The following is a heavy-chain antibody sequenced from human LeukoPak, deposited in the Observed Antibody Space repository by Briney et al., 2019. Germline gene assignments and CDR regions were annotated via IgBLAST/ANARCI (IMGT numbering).Heavy chain of an antibody. V-gene: IGHV1-2*02. Sequence: ASVKVSCKASGYTFTGYYMHWVRQAPGQGLEWMGWITPNSGGTNYAQKFQGRVTMTRDTAISTAYMELSSLRSEDTAVYYCARGGSHIVVVTAYKDAAFDIWGQGTMVTVSS. CDR2: ITPNSGGT. CDR3: ARGGSHIVVVTAYKDAAFDI. J-gene: IGHJ3*02. D-gene: IGHD2-21*02. CDR1: GYTFTGYY.